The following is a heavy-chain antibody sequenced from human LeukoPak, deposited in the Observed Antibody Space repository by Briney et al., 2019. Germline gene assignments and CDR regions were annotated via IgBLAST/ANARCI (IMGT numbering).Heavy chain of an antibody. CDR3: ARGVNHAFDD. Sequence: RGSLRLSCAASAFTWTTYAMDWVRQAPGKGLEWVAFIQNDGSTKFYADSVKGRFTISRDDSKKTFYLQMDSLRPDDTALYYCARGVNHAFDDWGQGTLVTVSS. V-gene: IGHV3-30*02. J-gene: IGHJ4*02. CDR2: IQNDGSTK. CDR1: AFTWTTYA. D-gene: IGHD2-8*01.